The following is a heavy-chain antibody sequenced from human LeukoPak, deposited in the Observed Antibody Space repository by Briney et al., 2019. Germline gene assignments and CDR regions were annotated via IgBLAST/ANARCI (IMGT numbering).Heavy chain of an antibody. D-gene: IGHD2-15*01. CDR3: ARDSRYCSGGSCLDY. V-gene: IGHV4-31*03. CDR1: GGSISSGDYY. J-gene: IGHJ4*02. Sequence: SETLSLTCTVSGGSISSGDYYWSWIRQHPGKGLEWIGYIYYSGSTYYNPSLKSRVTISVDTSKNQFSLKLSSVTAADTAVYYCARDSRYCSGGSCLDYWGQGTLVTVSS. CDR2: IYYSGST.